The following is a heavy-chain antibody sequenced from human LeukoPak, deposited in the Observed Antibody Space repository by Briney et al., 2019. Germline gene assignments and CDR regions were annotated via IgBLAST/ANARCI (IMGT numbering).Heavy chain of an antibody. J-gene: IGHJ2*01. V-gene: IGHV4-59*12. Sequence: SETLSLTCTVSGGSISSYYWSWIRQPPGKGLEWIGYIYYSGSTNYNPSLKSRVTISVDTSKNQFSLKLSSVTAADTAVYYCARESRGSGWSLRGWYFDLWGRGTLVTVSS. CDR2: IYYSGST. CDR1: GGSISSYY. CDR3: ARESRGSGWSLRGWYFDL. D-gene: IGHD6-19*01.